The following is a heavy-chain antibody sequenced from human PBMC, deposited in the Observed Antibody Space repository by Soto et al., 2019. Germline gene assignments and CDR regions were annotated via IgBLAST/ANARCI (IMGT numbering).Heavy chain of an antibody. CDR3: ARGQGLRYFDWSRSPMDV. D-gene: IGHD3-9*01. J-gene: IGHJ6*04. CDR1: GGSFSGYY. Sequence: SETLSLTCAVYGGSFSGYYWSWIRQPPGKGLEWIGEINHSGSTNYNPSLKSRVTISVDTSKNQFSLKLSSVTAADTAVYYCARGQGLRYFDWSRSPMDVWGKGTTVTVSS. CDR2: INHSGST. V-gene: IGHV4-34*01.